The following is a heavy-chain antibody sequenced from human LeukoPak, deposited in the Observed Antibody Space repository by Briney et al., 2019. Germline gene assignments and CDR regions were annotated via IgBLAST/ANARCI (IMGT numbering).Heavy chain of an antibody. CDR3: VVGGSPGY. Sequence: GGSMRLSCAASGLACSAYKMHWVRQAPRKGLVWVSRISTDGYTTDYADFVQGRFTASRDNTKNTWSLEMNSLRAEDTAVYYCVVGGSPGYWGQGTLVTASS. J-gene: IGHJ4*02. D-gene: IGHD2-15*01. V-gene: IGHV3-74*01. CDR2: ISTDGYTT. CDR1: GLACSAYK.